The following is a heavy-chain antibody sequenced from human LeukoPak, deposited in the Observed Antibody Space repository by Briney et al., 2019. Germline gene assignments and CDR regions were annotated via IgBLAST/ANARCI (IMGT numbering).Heavy chain of an antibody. CDR2: MNPNSGNT. Sequence: ASVKVSCEASGYTFTSYDINWVRQATGQGLEWMGWMNPNSGNTGYAQKFQGRVTMTRNTSISTAYMELSSLRSEDTAVYYCARARYYNILTGLYYFDYWGQGTLVTVSS. V-gene: IGHV1-8*01. CDR3: ARARYYNILTGLYYFDY. CDR1: GYTFTSYD. D-gene: IGHD3-9*01. J-gene: IGHJ4*02.